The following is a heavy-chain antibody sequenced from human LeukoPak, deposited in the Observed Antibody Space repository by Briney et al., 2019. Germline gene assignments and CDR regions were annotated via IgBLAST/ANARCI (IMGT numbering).Heavy chain of an antibody. CDR3: ARDDSMIASDY. Sequence: SETLSLTCSVSGDSIFNSNSYWSWMRQPAGKGLEWIGHIFSRGNTNYNPSLKSRVTISVGTSKNQFSLKLSSVTAADTAVYYCARDDSMIASDYGGQGTLVTVSS. D-gene: IGHD3-22*01. CDR1: GDSIFNSNSY. CDR2: IFSRGNT. V-gene: IGHV4-61*09. J-gene: IGHJ4*02.